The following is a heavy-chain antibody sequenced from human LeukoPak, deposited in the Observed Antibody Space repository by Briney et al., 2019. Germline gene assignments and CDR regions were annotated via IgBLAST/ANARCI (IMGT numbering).Heavy chain of an antibody. CDR1: GGSISSSSYY. CDR3: ARHSRSGSGGYENAFDI. J-gene: IGHJ3*02. Sequence: SETLSLTCTVSGGSISSSSYYWDWIRQSPGKGLEWIGHIYSGGSTYYTSSLKSRVTISVDTSKDQFSLKLSSVTAADTAIYFCARHSRSGSGGYENAFDIWGQGTMVTVSS. D-gene: IGHD5-12*01. V-gene: IGHV4-39*01. CDR2: IYSGGST.